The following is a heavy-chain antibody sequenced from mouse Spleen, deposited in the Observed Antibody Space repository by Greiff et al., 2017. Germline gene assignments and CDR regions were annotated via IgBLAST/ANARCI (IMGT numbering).Heavy chain of an antibody. CDR1: GYTFTSYW. V-gene: IGHV1-50*01. CDR2: IDPSDSYT. Sequence: VQLQQPGAELVKPGASVKLSCKASGYTFTSYWMQWVKQRPGQGLEWIGEIDPSDSYTNYNQKFKGKATLTVDTSSSTAYMQLSSLTSEDSAVYYCARRGTSLTGFDYWCQGTTLTVSS. D-gene: IGHD4-1*01. J-gene: IGHJ2*01. CDR3: ARRGTSLTGFDY.